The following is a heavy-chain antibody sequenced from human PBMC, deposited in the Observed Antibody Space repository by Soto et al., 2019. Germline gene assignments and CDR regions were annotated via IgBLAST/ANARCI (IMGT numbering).Heavy chain of an antibody. CDR1: GFTFSNAW. D-gene: IGHD3-22*01. Sequence: GGSLRLSCAASGFTFSNAWMNWVRQAPGKGLEWVGRIKSKTDGGTTDYAAPVKGRFTISRDDSKNTLYLQMNSLKTEDTAVYYCTTGITMIVVAVQTSLSDYWGQGTLVTVSS. CDR2: IKSKTDGGTT. CDR3: TTGITMIVVAVQTSLSDY. J-gene: IGHJ4*02. V-gene: IGHV3-15*07.